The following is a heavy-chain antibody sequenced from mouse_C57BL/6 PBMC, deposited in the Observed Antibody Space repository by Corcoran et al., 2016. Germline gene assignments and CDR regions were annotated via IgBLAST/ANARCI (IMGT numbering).Heavy chain of an antibody. Sequence: DVQLQESGPGLVKPSQSLSLTCSVTGYSITSGYYWNWIRQFPGNKLEWMGYISYDGSNNYNPSLKNRISITRDTYKNQFFLKLNSVTTEDSATYYCAREGYDDYAMDYWGQGTSVTVSS. D-gene: IGHD2-2*01. CDR2: ISYDGSN. CDR3: AREGYDDYAMDY. V-gene: IGHV3-6*01. J-gene: IGHJ4*01. CDR1: GYSITSGYY.